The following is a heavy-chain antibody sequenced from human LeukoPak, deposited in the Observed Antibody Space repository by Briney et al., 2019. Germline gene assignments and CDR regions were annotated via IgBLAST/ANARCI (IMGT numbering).Heavy chain of an antibody. CDR2: IYHSGTT. CDR3: ARGDSYGSGSYGVDY. Sequence: SETLSLTCTVSGGSISSGDYYWSWIRQPPGQGLEWIGSIYHSGTTYSNPSLKSLVTISVDTSNNQFSLRLSSVTAADTAVYYCARGDSYGSGSYGVDYWGQGTLVTVSS. CDR1: GGSISSGDYY. J-gene: IGHJ4*02. D-gene: IGHD3-10*01. V-gene: IGHV4-39*07.